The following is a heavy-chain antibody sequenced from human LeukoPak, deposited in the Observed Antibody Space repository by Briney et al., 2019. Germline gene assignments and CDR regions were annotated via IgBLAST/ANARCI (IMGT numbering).Heavy chain of an antibody. Sequence: GGSLRLSCAASGFTFDDYAMHWVRQAPGNGLEWVSLISGDGSSTYYADSVKGRFTISRDNRKNSLSLQMNSLRTEDTALYYCAKDIGDFWSGFYAIFNYWGQGNLVIVSS. CDR3: AKDIGDFWSGFYAIFNY. CDR1: GFTFDDYA. V-gene: IGHV3-43*02. D-gene: IGHD3-3*01. CDR2: ISGDGSST. J-gene: IGHJ4*02.